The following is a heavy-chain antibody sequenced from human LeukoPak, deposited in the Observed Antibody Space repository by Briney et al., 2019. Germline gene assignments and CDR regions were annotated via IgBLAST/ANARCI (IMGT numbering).Heavy chain of an antibody. CDR3: ARMTTYYYDSSGYYFFDY. V-gene: IGHV4-30-4*01. CDR1: GGSIS. CDR2: IYYSGST. J-gene: IGHJ4*02. Sequence: SETLSLTCTVSGGSISIRQPPGKGLEWIGYIYYSGSTYYNPSLKSRVTISVDTSKNQFSLKLSSVTAADTAVYYCARMTTYYYDSSGYYFFDYWGQGTLVTVSS. D-gene: IGHD3-22*01.